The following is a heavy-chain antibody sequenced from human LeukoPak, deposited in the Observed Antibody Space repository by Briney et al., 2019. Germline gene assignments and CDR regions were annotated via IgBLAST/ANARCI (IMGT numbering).Heavy chain of an antibody. Sequence: GRSLRLSCAASGFTFDDYAMHWVRQAPGKGLEWVSGISWNSGSIGYADSVKGRFTISRDNAKNSLYLQINSLRAEDTALHYCAKGKAYYYYYMDVWGKGTTVTVSS. CDR2: ISWNSGSI. V-gene: IGHV3-9*01. CDR3: AKGKAYYYYYMDV. CDR1: GFTFDDYA. J-gene: IGHJ6*03.